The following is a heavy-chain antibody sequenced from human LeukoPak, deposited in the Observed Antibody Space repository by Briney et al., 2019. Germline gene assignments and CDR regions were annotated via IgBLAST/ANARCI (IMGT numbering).Heavy chain of an antibody. V-gene: IGHV4-34*01. D-gene: IGHD6-6*01. J-gene: IGHJ4*02. CDR2: INHSGST. Sequence: SETLSLTRAVYGGPFSGYYWSWIRQPPGKGLEWIGEINHSGSTNYNPSLKSRVTISVDTSKNQFSLKLSSVTAADTAVYYCARGIAARFDYWGQGTLVTVSS. CDR1: GGPFSGYY. CDR3: ARGIAARFDY.